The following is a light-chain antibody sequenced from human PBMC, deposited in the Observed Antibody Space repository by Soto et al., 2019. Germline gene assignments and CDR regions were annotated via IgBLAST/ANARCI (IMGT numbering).Light chain of an antibody. CDR2: GNS. V-gene: IGLV1-40*01. J-gene: IGLJ1*01. Sequence: QSVLTQPPSVSGAPGQRVTISCTGSSSNIGATYDVQWYQQLPGTAPKLLIYGNSNRPSGVPDRFSGSKSGTSASLAITGLQADDEADYYCQSDDSSRRAHYVFGSGTKLTVL. CDR1: SSNIGATYD. CDR3: QSDDSSRRAHYV.